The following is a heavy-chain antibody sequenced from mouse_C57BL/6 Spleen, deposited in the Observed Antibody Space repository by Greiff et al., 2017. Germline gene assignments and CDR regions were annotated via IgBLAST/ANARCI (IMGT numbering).Heavy chain of an antibody. V-gene: IGHV1-55*01. CDR3: ARGGYYRHWYFDV. CDR1: GYTFTSYW. D-gene: IGHD2-3*01. J-gene: IGHJ1*03. CDR2: ISPGSGSN. Sequence: QVQLQQPGAELVKPGASVKMSCKASGYTFTSYWITWVKQRPGQGLEWIGVISPGSGSNNYNEKFKSKATLTVDTSSSQAYMQLSSLTSEDSAVYYCARGGYYRHWYFDVWGTVTTVTVSS.